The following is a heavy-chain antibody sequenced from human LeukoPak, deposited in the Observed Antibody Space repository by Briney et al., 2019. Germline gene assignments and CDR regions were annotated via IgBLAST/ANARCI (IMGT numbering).Heavy chain of an antibody. J-gene: IGHJ4*02. V-gene: IGHV4-39*01. CDR3: ARVRRRDDYNPFDY. D-gene: IGHD5-24*01. CDR2: FYHSGST. Sequence: PSETLSLTCTVSGGSISISNDYWGWLRQPPGKGLEWIGSFYHSGSTYYNPSLKSRVTISVDTSRNQFSLRLSSVTAADTAVYYCARVRRRDDYNPFDYWGQGTLVTVSS. CDR1: GGSISISNDY.